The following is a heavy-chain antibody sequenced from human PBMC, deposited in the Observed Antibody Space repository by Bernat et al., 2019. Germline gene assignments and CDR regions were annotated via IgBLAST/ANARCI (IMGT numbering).Heavy chain of an antibody. D-gene: IGHD3-9*01. Sequence: EVQLVESGGGLIQPGGSLRLSCAASGFTVSSNYMSWVRQAPGKGLEWVAVIYSGGRTYYADSVKGRFTTSRDNSKNTMYLQMNSLRAEDTAVYYCAREGTYYDILTGYYGNWYFDLWGRGTLVTVSS. CDR1: GFTVSSNY. CDR2: IYSGGRT. V-gene: IGHV3-53*01. CDR3: AREGTYYDILTGYYGNWYFDL. J-gene: IGHJ2*01.